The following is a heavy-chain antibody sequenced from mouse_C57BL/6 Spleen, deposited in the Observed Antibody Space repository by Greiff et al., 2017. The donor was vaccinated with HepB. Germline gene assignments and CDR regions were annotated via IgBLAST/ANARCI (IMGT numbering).Heavy chain of an antibody. J-gene: IGHJ1*03. D-gene: IGHD1-1*01. CDR1: GFTFTDYY. CDR2: IRNKANGYTT. Sequence: EVKLVESGGGLVQPGGSLSLSCAASGFTFTDYYMSWVRQPPGKALEWLGFIRNKANGYTTEYSASVKGRFTISRDKSQSILYLQMNALRAEDSATYYCARSGYYGSSSYWYFDVWGTGTTVTVSS. V-gene: IGHV7-3*01. CDR3: ARSGYYGSSSYWYFDV.